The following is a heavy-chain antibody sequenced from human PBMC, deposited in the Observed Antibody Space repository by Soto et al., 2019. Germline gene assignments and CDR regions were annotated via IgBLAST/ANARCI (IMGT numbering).Heavy chain of an antibody. J-gene: IGHJ5*02. CDR1: GGSISSGGYY. D-gene: IGHD3-16*01. V-gene: IGHV4-31*03. CDR2: IYYSGST. CDR3: ARIISRGTQNWFDP. Sequence: SETLSLTCTVSGGSISSGGYYWSWIRQHPGKGLEWIGYIYYSGSTYYNPSLKSRVTISVDTSKNQFSLKLSSVTAADTAVYYCARIISRGTQNWFDPWGPGTLVTVSS.